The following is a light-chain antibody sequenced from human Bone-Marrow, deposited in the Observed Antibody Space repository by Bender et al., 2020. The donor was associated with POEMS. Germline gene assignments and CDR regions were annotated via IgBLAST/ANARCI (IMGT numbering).Light chain of an antibody. J-gene: IGLJ2*01. Sequence: QSALTQPASVSGSPGQSTTISCTGTNSDIGGYNFVSWYQQHPGKAPKLIIYEVYNRPSGISNRLSGSKSGTTASLTISGLQAEDEAHYYCSSYSDSSTLLIFGGGTKLTVL. CDR3: SSYSDSSTLLI. V-gene: IGLV2-14*01. CDR2: EVY. CDR1: NSDIGGYNF.